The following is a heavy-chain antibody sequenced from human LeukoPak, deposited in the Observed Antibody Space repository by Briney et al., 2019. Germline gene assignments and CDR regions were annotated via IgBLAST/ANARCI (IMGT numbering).Heavy chain of an antibody. CDR2: IWYDESTK. CDR3: AREGPEYYYGSGSYYKESNWFDP. D-gene: IGHD3-10*01. Sequence: GGSLRLSCAASGFTFSSYAMHWVRQAPGKGLEWVAFIWYDESTKYYADSVKGRFTISRDNSKNTLYLQMNSLRTEDTAVYYCAREGPEYYYGSGSYYKESNWFDPWGQGTLVTVSS. CDR1: GFTFSSYA. J-gene: IGHJ5*02. V-gene: IGHV3-30*02.